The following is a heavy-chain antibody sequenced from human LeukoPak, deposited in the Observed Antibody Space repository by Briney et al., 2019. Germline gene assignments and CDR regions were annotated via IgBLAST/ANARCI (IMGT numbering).Heavy chain of an antibody. CDR1: GDSVSINSVT. CDR2: TYYRSTWYN. Sequence: SQTLSLTCAISGDSVSINSVTWNWIRQSPSRGLEWLGGTYYRSTWYNDYAVSVRGRITVNPDTSKNQFSLHLNSVTPEDTAVYYCARRLTQYDCFDPWGQGILVTVSS. J-gene: IGHJ5*02. CDR3: ARRLTQYDCFDP. V-gene: IGHV6-1*01. D-gene: IGHD2-2*01.